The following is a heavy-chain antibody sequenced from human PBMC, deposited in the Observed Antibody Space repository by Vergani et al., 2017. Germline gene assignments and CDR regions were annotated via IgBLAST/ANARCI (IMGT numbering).Heavy chain of an antibody. Sequence: QVQLVQSGAEVKKPGASVKVSCKASVYTFTGYYMHWVRQPPGQGLEWMGWINPNSGGTNYAQKFQGRVTMTRDTSISTAYMELSRLRSDDTDVYYCAREFFGTGRIDYWGQGTLVTVSS. V-gene: IGHV1-2*02. CDR3: AREFFGTGRIDY. J-gene: IGHJ4*02. D-gene: IGHD3-10*01. CDR1: VYTFTGYY. CDR2: INPNSGGT.